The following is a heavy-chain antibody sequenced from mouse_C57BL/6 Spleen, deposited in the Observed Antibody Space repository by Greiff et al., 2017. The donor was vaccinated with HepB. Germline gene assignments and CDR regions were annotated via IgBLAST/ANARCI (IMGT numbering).Heavy chain of an antibody. CDR2: IRNKANGYTT. V-gene: IGHV7-3*01. CDR1: GFTFTDYY. J-gene: IGHJ4*01. Sequence: EVKVVESGGGLVQPGGSLSLSCAASGFTFTDYYMSWVRQPPGKALEWLGFIRNKANGYTTEYSASVKGRFTISRDNSQSILYLQMNALGAEDSATYYCARPPHYYGSSPYAMDYWGQGTSVTVSS. CDR3: ARPPHYYGSSPYAMDY. D-gene: IGHD1-1*01.